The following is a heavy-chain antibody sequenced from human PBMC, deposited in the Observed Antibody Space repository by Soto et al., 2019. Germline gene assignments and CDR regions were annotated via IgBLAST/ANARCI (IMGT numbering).Heavy chain of an antibody. CDR3: AKAIWATVGAIT. CDR2: IKQDGSEK. CDR1: GFTFSSYW. D-gene: IGHD1-26*01. J-gene: IGHJ5*02. Sequence: GGSLRLSCVASGFTFSSYWMSWVRQAPGKGLEWVANIKQDGSEKYYVDSVKGRFTLSRDNAKNSLYLQMISLRAEGTAVYYCAKAIWATVGAITWGQGTLVTVSS. V-gene: IGHV3-7*03.